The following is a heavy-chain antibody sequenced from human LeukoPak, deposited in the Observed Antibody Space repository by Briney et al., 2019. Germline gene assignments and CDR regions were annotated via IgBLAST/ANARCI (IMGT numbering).Heavy chain of an antibody. J-gene: IGHJ4*02. V-gene: IGHV3-21*01. CDR1: GFTFSSYS. CDR3: ARDGAAAGTWDY. CDR2: ISSSSSYI. Sequence: PGGSLRLSCAASGFTFSSYSMNWVRQAPGKGLEWVSSISSSSSYIYYADSVKGRFTISRDNAKNSLYLQMNSLRAEDTAVYYCARDGAAAGTWDYWGQGTLVTVSS. D-gene: IGHD6-13*01.